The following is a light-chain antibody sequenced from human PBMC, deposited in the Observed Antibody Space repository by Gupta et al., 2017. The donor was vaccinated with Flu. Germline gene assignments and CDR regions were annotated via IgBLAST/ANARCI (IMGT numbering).Light chain of an antibody. Sequence: TVTSASSTGAVTSCDDTNGCQQKPAQEPRALIYSKGLKHSRTPARFSGSLLGGKAALKLSGVQTEDVAEDYCLRYEGGAQSGVFGGGTKLTVL. V-gene: IGLV7-43*01. CDR2: SKG. CDR3: LRYEGGAQSGV. J-gene: IGLJ2*01. CDR1: TGAVTSCDD.